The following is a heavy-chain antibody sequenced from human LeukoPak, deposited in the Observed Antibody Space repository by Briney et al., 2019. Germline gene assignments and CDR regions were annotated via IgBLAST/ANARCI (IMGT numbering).Heavy chain of an antibody. CDR1: GFTFSDYY. CDR2: ISGSGTTI. Sequence: PGGSLRLSCAASGFTFSDYYMSWVRQAPGKGLEWVSYISGSGTTIYYSDSVKGRFTFSRDNAKNSLYLQMNSLRAEDTAVYFCAREGYYYASGFWGQGTLVTVSS. V-gene: IGHV3-11*04. J-gene: IGHJ4*02. D-gene: IGHD3-10*01. CDR3: AREGYYYASGF.